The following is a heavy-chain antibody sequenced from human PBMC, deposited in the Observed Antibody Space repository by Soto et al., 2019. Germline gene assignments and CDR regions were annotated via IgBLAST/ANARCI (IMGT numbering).Heavy chain of an antibody. J-gene: IGHJ4*02. CDR1: GFTFSSYA. D-gene: IGHD3-10*01. CDR2: ISGSGGST. V-gene: IGHV3-23*01. Sequence: GGSLRLSCAASGFTFSSYAMSWVRQAPGKGLEWVSAISGSGGSTYYADSVKGRFTISRDNSKNTLYLQMNSLRAEDTAVYYCAKYSRGGTMVRSYYFDYWGQGTLVTVSS. CDR3: AKYSRGGTMVRSYYFDY.